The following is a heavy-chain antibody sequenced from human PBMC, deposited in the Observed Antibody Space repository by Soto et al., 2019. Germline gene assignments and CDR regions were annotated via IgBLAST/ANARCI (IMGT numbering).Heavy chain of an antibody. CDR1: GGSISSGGYY. CDR2: IYYSGST. V-gene: IGHV4-31*03. CDR3: AREKDFWRGSEFDY. Sequence: SETLSLTCTVSGGSISSGGYYWSWIRQHPGKGLEWIGYIYYSGSTYYNPSLKSRVTISVDTSKNQFSLKLSSVTAADTAVYYCAREKDFWRGSEFDYWGQGTLVTVSS. D-gene: IGHD3-3*01. J-gene: IGHJ4*02.